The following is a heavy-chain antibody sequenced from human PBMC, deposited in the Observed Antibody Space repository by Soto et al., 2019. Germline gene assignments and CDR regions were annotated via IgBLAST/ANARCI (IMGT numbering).Heavy chain of an antibody. CDR3: ASGDEVVVAATSRDYYGMDV. J-gene: IGHJ6*02. Sequence: QVQLVQSGAEVKKPGSSVKVSCKASGGTFSSYAISWVRQAPGQGLEWMGGIIPIFGTADYAQKFQGRVTITADESTSTVYMELSSLRSEDTAVYYCASGDEVVVAATSRDYYGMDVWGQGTTVTVYS. CDR2: IIPIFGTA. CDR1: GGTFSSYA. D-gene: IGHD2-15*01. V-gene: IGHV1-69*01.